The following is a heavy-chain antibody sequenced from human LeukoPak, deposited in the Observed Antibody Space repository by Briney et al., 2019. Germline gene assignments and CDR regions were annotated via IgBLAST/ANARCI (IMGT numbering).Heavy chain of an antibody. CDR1: GFTFSSYS. CDR2: ISSSSSYI. CDR3: AKGGYYYDSSGYSPSAFDI. Sequence: GGSLRLSSAASGFTFSSYSMNWVRQAPGKGLKWVSSISSSSSYIYYADSVKGRFTISRDNAKNSLYLQMNSLRAEDMALYYCAKGGYYYDSSGYSPSAFDIWGQGTMVTVSS. V-gene: IGHV3-21*04. J-gene: IGHJ3*02. D-gene: IGHD3-22*01.